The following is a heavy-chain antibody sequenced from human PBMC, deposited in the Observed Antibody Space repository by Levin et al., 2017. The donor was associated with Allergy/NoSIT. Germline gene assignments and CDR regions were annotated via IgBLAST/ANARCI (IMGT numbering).Heavy chain of an antibody. CDR2: IHYSGST. V-gene: IGHV4-59*01. J-gene: IGHJ6*02. CDR3: ARGSKVLVLYSDYGMDV. D-gene: IGHD2-2*01. CDR1: GGSITNYY. Sequence: SETLSLTCTVSGGSITNYYFSWIRQYPGKELEWIGYIHYSGSTDYNPSLKSRVTMSVDPSKNEISLKLRSVTAADTAVYFCARGSKVLVLYSDYGMDVWGQGTTVTVSS.